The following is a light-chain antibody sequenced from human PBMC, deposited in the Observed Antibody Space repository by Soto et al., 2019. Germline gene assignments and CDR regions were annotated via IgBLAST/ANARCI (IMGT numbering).Light chain of an antibody. CDR1: SSDVGGYNY. J-gene: IGLJ1*01. CDR2: EVS. V-gene: IGLV2-14*01. CDR3: SSYTIITTSV. Sequence: QSALTQPASVSGSPGQSITITCTGNSSDVGGYNYVSWYQQHPGKDPKLMIYEVSNRPSGVSFRYSGSKSGNTASLTISGLQAEDEADYYCSSYTIITTSVFGTGTKVTVL.